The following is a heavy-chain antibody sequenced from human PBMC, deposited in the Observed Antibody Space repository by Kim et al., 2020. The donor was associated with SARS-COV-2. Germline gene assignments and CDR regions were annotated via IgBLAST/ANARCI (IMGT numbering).Heavy chain of an antibody. J-gene: IGHJ6*02. CDR2: ISGSGGST. V-gene: IGHV3-23*01. CDR3: AKVRLSRQLVLFDGMDV. D-gene: IGHD6-13*01. CDR1: GFTFSSYA. Sequence: GGSLRLSCAASGFTFSSYAMSWVRQAPGKGLEWVSAISGSGGSTYYADSVKGRFTISRDNSKNTLYLQMNSLRAEDTAVYYCAKVRLSRQLVLFDGMDVWGQGTTVTVSS.